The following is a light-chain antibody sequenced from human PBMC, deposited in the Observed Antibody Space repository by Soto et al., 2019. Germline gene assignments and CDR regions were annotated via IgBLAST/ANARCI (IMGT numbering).Light chain of an antibody. Sequence: QSALTQPASVSGSPGQSITISCTGTCSDVGGYNYVSWYQQHPGKAPKLMIYEVSNRPSGVSNRFSGSKSGNTASLTISGLQAEDEADYYCTSYTRSSTRVFGGGTKVTVL. CDR1: CSDVGGYNY. V-gene: IGLV2-14*01. CDR3: TSYTRSSTRV. J-gene: IGLJ3*02. CDR2: EVS.